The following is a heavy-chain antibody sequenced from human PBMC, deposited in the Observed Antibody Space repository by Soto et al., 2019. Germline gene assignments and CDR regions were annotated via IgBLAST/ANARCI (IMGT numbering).Heavy chain of an antibody. J-gene: IGHJ4*02. D-gene: IGHD2-2*01. V-gene: IGHV3-9*01. CDR2: ISGNSGTI. CDR1: GFTFDDYA. CDR3: VKETFYATIRALGY. Sequence: PGGSLRLSCVASGFTFDDYAMHWVRQAPGEGLEWVSYISGNSGTIDYAASVKGRFTISRDNAKNSLYLQINSLRPEDTAVYYCVKETFYATIRALGYWGQGTLVTVSS.